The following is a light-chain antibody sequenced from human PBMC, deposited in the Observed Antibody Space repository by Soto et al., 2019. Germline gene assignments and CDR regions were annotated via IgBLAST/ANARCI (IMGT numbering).Light chain of an antibody. V-gene: IGKV3-20*01. CDR1: QSVTNNY. Sequence: EIVLTQSPGTLSLSPGERATLSCRASQSVTNNYLAWYQQKPGQAPRLLIYGASSRATGIPDRFRGSGSETDFTLTISRLESEDFAVYYCQQYGSLITFGGGTRLEMK. CDR2: GAS. J-gene: IGKJ5*01. CDR3: QQYGSLIT.